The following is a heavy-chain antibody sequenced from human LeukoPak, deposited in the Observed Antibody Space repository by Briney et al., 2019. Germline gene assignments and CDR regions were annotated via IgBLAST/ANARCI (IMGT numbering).Heavy chain of an antibody. CDR1: GFTFSSYE. J-gene: IGHJ4*02. CDR3: ARVGWLRFFDY. V-gene: IGHV3-48*03. D-gene: IGHD5-12*01. CDR2: ISSSGSTI. Sequence: QPGGSLRLSCSASGFTFSSYEMNWVRQGPGKGLEWVSYISSSGSTIYYADSVKGRFTISRDNAKKSLYLQMNSLRAEDTAVYYCARVGWLRFFDYWGQGTLVTVSS.